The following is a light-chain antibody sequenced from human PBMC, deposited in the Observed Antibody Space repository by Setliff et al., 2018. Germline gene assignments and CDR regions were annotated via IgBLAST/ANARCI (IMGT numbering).Light chain of an antibody. V-gene: IGLV2-23*02. CDR3: CSHARNSTPLV. CDR2: EVN. Sequence: QSVLAQPYSVSGSPGQSVTISCTGTSSDVGSYNRVSWYTQTPGTAPKLRIYEVNKRPSGVSNRFSGSKSGNTASLTISGLQAEDEADYHCCSHARNSTPLVFGTGTKVAV. CDR1: SSDVGSYNR. J-gene: IGLJ1*01.